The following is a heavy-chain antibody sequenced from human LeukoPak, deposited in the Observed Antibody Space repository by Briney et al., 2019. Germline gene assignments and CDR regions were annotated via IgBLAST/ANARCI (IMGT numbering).Heavy chain of an antibody. CDR3: ARAGIAARRVYYYMDV. J-gene: IGHJ6*03. D-gene: IGHD6-6*01. V-gene: IGHV3-48*04. Sequence: GGSLRLSCAASGFTFSSYSMNWVRQAPGKGLEWVSYISSSSSTIYYADSVKGRFTIPRDNAKNSLYLQMNSLRAEDTAVYYCARAGIAARRVYYYMDVWGKGTTVTVSS. CDR2: ISSSSSTI. CDR1: GFTFSSYS.